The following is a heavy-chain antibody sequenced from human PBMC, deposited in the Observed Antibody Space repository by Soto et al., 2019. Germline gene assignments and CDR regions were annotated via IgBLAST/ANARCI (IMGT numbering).Heavy chain of an antibody. V-gene: IGHV1-46*01. CDR2: INPSGGST. Sequence: ASVRVSCKASGYTFTSYYMHWVRQAPGQGLEWMGIINPSGGSTSYAQKFQGRVTMTRDTSTSTVYMELSSLRSEDTAVYYCAREGHIVVVTATDPIYYYYGMDVWGQGTPVTVSS. CDR3: AREGHIVVVTATDPIYYYYGMDV. J-gene: IGHJ6*02. D-gene: IGHD2-21*02. CDR1: GYTFTSYY.